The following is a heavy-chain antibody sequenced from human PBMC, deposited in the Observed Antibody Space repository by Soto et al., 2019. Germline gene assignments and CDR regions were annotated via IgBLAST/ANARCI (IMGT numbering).Heavy chain of an antibody. D-gene: IGHD1-26*01. J-gene: IGHJ4*01. CDR2: TYYRSKWYY. CDR1: GDSVSSNTAG. Sequence: QVQLQQSGPGLVKPSQTLLLTCDISGDSVSSNTAGWNWVRQSPSRGLEWLGGTYYRSKWYYDYALSVRSRITINPDTSKNQYSLPLNSVTPEDTAVYYCARGEQYSGRIFDYWGQGTLVTVSS. V-gene: IGHV6-1*01. CDR3: ARGEQYSGRIFDY.